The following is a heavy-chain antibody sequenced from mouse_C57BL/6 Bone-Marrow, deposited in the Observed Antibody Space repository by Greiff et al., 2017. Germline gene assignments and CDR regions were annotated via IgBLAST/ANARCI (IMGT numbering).Heavy chain of an antibody. J-gene: IGHJ3*01. V-gene: IGHV1-54*01. CDR2: INPGSGGT. CDR3: ARSGTTGVATSPRFAY. Sequence: VQLQQSGAELVRPGTSVKVSCKASGYAFTNYLIEWVKQRPGQGLEWIGVINPGSGGTNYNEKFKGKATLTADKSSSTAYMQLSSLTSEDSAVYVCARSGTTGVATSPRFAYWGQGTLVTVSA. D-gene: IGHD1-1*01. CDR1: GYAFTNYL.